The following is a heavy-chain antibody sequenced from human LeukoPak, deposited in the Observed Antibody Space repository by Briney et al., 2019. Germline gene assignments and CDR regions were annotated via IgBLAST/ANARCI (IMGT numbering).Heavy chain of an antibody. Sequence: ASVKVSCKASGYTFTGYSMHWVRQAPGQGLEWMGWINPNSGGTNYAQKFQGWVTMTRDTSISTAYMELSRLRSDDTAVYYCAREGTTMVRGVEPDFDLWGRGTLVTVSS. D-gene: IGHD3-10*01. J-gene: IGHJ2*01. CDR2: INPNSGGT. CDR1: GYTFTGYS. CDR3: AREGTTMVRGVEPDFDL. V-gene: IGHV1-2*04.